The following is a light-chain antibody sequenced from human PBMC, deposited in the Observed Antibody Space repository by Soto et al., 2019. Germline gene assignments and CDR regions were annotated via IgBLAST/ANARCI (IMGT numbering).Light chain of an antibody. Sequence: SYELTQPPSVSVSPGQTATITCSGDKLGDKYASWYQQKPGQSPVLVIYQDASRPSEIPERFSGSNSGNTATLTITGTQAVDEADYYCQAWVTNSAVFGTGTKVTVL. CDR2: QDA. CDR1: KLGDKY. J-gene: IGLJ1*01. V-gene: IGLV3-1*01. CDR3: QAWVTNSAV.